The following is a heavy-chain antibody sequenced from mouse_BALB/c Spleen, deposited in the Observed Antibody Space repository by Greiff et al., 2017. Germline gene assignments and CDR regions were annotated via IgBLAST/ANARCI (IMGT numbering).Heavy chain of an antibody. CDR1: GFAFSSYD. CDR3: ARERGNYDAMDY. Sequence: EVKLQESGGGLVKPGGSLKLSCAASGFAFSSYDMSWVRQTPEKRLEWVAYISSGGGSTYYPDTVKGRFTISRDNAKNTLYLQMSSLKSEDTAMYYCARERGNYDAMDYWGQGTSVTVSS. CDR2: ISSGGGST. J-gene: IGHJ4*01. D-gene: IGHD2-1*01. V-gene: IGHV5-12-1*01.